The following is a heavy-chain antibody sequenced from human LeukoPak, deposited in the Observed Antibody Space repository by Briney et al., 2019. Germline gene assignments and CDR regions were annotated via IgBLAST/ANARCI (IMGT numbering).Heavy chain of an antibody. V-gene: IGHV3-66*01. Sequence: PGGSLRLSCAASGFTVSNNYMTWVRQAPGKGLEWVSTLSSGGSPYYADSVKSRFTLSRDNSKNTLYLQMNSLTAEDTGVYYCAFNGNWGQGTLVTVSS. J-gene: IGHJ4*02. D-gene: IGHD2-8*01. CDR1: GFTVSNNY. CDR2: LSSGGSP. CDR3: AFNGN.